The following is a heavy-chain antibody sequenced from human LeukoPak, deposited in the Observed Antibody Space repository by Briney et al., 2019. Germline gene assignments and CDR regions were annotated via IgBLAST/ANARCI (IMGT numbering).Heavy chain of an antibody. D-gene: IGHD6-13*01. V-gene: IGHV3-13*01. CDR1: GFTFSSYD. J-gene: IGHJ6*02. Sequence: PGGSLRLSCAASGFTFSSYDMHWVRHATGKGLEWVSAIGTAGDTYYPGSVKGRFTISRENAKNSLYLQMNSLRAGDTAVYYCARDGRGAAAGTGYYYYYGMDVWGQGTTVTVSS. CDR3: ARDGRGAAAGTGYYYYYGMDV. CDR2: IGTAGDT.